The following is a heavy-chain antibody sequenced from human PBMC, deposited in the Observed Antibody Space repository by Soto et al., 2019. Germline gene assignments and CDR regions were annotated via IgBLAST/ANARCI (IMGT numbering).Heavy chain of an antibody. CDR3: ARDLGAPGRGSAVGYYYHYGMDV. CDR1: EFTFSSYW. D-gene: IGHD2-2*01. V-gene: IGHV3-7*03. J-gene: IGHJ6*02. CDR2: IKEDGGEK. Sequence: EVQLVESGGGLVQPGGSLRLSCAASEFTFSSYWMNWVRQAPGKGLEWVANIKEDGGEKYYVDSVKGRFTISRDNAKNSLYLKMNSLRGEDTAVYYCARDLGAPGRGSAVGYYYHYGMDVWGQGTTGTVSS.